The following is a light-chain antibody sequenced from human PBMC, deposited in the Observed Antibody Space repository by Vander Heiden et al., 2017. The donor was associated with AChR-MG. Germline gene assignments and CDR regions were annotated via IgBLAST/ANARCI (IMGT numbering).Light chain of an antibody. CDR1: QSVSSN. J-gene: IGKJ1*01. Sequence: EIVMTQSPATLSVSPGERATLSCRASQSVSSNLAWYQQKPGQAPRLLIYGAFIRATGIPARFSGSGSGAEFTLTISSLQSEDFAVYYCQQYNDWPLWTFGQGTKVEIK. CDR2: GAF. CDR3: QQYNDWPLWT. V-gene: IGKV3-15*01.